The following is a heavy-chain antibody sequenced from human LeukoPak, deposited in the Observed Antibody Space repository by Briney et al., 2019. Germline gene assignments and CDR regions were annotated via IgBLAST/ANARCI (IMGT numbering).Heavy chain of an antibody. CDR1: GYTFTSYA. V-gene: IGHV1-3*01. CDR3: ARDLRYYYDSSGYEAGDY. J-gene: IGHJ4*02. D-gene: IGHD3-22*01. Sequence: ASVKVSCKASGYTFTSYAMHWVRQAPGQRLEWMGWINAGNGNTKYSQESQGRVTITRDTSASTAYMELSSLRSEDTAVYYCARDLRYYYDSSGYEAGDYWGQGTLVTVSS. CDR2: INAGNGNT.